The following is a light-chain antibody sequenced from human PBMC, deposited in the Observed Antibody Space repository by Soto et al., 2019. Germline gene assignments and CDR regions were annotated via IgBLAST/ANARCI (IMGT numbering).Light chain of an antibody. J-gene: IGLJ1*01. V-gene: IGLV2-14*01. CDR2: DVS. CDR1: SSDVGGYSY. CDR3: ASYTTSSTYV. Sequence: QSALTQPASVSGSPGQSIAISCTGTSSDVGGYSYVSWYQQQPGKAPTLVISDVSNRPSGVSDRFSGSKSGNTASLTISGLQTEDEADYYCASYTTSSTYVFGTGTKLTVL.